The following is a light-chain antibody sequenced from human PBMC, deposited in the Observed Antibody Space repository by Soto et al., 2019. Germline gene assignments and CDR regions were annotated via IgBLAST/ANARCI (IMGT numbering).Light chain of an antibody. V-gene: IGLV1-40*01. Sequence: QSVLTQPPSVSGAPRQRVTISCTGSSSNIGAGYDGHWYQQLPGTAPKLLIYGNSNRPSGVPDRFSGSKSGTSASLAITGLQAEDETDYYCQSYDSSLSGLGVFGGGTKLTVL. J-gene: IGLJ2*01. CDR1: SSNIGAGYD. CDR3: QSYDSSLSGLGV. CDR2: GNS.